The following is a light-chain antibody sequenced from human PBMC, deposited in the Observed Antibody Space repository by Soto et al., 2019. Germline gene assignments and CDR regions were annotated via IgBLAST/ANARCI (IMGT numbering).Light chain of an antibody. V-gene: IGLV1-40*01. J-gene: IGLJ2*01. CDR2: GNT. Sequence: QSVLTQPPSVSGAPGQRVTISCTGSSSYIGAGYDVHWYQQLPGTAPKLLIYGNTKRPSGVPDRFSGSKSGTSASLAITGLQAEDAADYYCQSYDTSLSGSVFGGGTQLTVL. CDR1: SSYIGAGYD. CDR3: QSYDTSLSGSV.